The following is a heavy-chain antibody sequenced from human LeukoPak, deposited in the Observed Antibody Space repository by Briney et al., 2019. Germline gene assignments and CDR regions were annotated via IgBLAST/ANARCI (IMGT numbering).Heavy chain of an antibody. J-gene: IGHJ4*02. D-gene: IGHD3-22*01. CDR1: GGSVSNSYY. CDR3: ARARGYYYDFDY. Sequence: PSETLSLTCTVSGGSVSNSYYWSWIRQPPGKGLEWIGYVSNSGTKYNPSLKSRVTISLDTSKNQFSLKLSSMTAADTAVYYCARARGYYYDFDYWGQGTLVTVSS. CDR2: VSNSGT. V-gene: IGHV4-59*02.